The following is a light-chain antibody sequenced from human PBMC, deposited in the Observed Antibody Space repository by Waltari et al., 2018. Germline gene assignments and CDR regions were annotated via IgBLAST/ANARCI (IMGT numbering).Light chain of an antibody. CDR2: ADP. CDR3: QLWDSTADVV. CDR1: NIGSRS. Sequence: SYFLTQPPSVSVAPGQTARVTCGGNNIGSRSVQWYQQKPGQAPALVIYADPARPSGIPQRFSGSNSGNTATLTINNVEAGDEADYYCQLWDSTADVVFGAGTKLTVL. J-gene: IGLJ2*01. V-gene: IGLV3-21*02.